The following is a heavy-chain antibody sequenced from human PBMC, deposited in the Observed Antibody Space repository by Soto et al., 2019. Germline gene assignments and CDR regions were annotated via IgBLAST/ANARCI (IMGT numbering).Heavy chain of an antibody. D-gene: IGHD4-17*01. J-gene: IGHJ5*02. Sequence: TLSLTCTVSGGSISSYYWSWIRQPPGKGLEWIGYIYYSGSTNYNPSLKSRVTISVDTSKNQFSLKLSSVTAADTAAYYCAKLPWADYGGIFDPWGQGTLVTVSS. CDR3: AKLPWADYGGIFDP. CDR2: IYYSGST. CDR1: GGSISSYY. V-gene: IGHV4-59*01.